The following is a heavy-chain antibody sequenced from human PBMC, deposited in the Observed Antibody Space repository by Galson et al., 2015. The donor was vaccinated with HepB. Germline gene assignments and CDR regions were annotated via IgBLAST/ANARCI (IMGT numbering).Heavy chain of an antibody. CDR3: ARSRGKLCFDY. D-gene: IGHD3-16*01. Sequence: SLRLSCAASGFTFSSYAMSWVRQAPGKGLEWVSGISVSVGSTYYAESVKGRCTISRDNAKNTRYMQMNRRRAEDTAVYYCARSRGKLCFDYWGQGTLFTVSS. CDR2: ISVSVGST. V-gene: IGHV3-23*01. J-gene: IGHJ4*02. CDR1: GFTFSSYA.